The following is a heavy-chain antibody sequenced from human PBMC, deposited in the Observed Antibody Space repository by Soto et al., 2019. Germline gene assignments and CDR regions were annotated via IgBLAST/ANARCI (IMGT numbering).Heavy chain of an antibody. CDR3: AREIYDFWSGYSNYYYYYGMDV. V-gene: IGHV3-30-3*01. CDR2: ISYDGSNK. D-gene: IGHD3-3*01. Sequence: GGSLRLSCAASGFTFSSYAMHWVRQAPGKGLEWVAVISYDGSNKYYADSVKGRFTISRDNSKNTLYLQMNSLRAEDTAVYYCAREIYDFWSGYSNYYYYYGMDVWGQGTTVTVSS. J-gene: IGHJ6*02. CDR1: GFTFSSYA.